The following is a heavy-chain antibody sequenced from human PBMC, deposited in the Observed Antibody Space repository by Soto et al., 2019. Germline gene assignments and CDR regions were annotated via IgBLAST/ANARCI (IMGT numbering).Heavy chain of an antibody. Sequence: GASVKVSCKASGFTLSTSGVTWVRRAPGQGLEWMGWISADNGDINYAQKFLGRITMTRDTSTNTAHMELRSLRSDDTAVYYCAKGGGWEVNDGFDIWGQGTMVTVSS. J-gene: IGHJ3*02. CDR1: GFTLSTSG. D-gene: IGHD1-26*01. V-gene: IGHV1-18*01. CDR2: ISADNGDI. CDR3: AKGGGWEVNDGFDI.